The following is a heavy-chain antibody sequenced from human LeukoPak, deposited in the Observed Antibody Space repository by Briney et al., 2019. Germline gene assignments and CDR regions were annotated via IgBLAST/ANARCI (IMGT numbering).Heavy chain of an antibody. D-gene: IGHD3-22*01. CDR3: ARGPLINSRGRHAHFDF. CDR2: INPNSGDT. Sequence: ASVKLSCKASGYAFTSYYIQWVRQAPGQGLECVGWINPNSGDTHFARTLKDTFTITRDTSITTLYMSMNRLTSADTAVYYCARGPLINSRGRHAHFDFWDPGTGVTVSS. V-gene: IGHV1-2*02. CDR1: GYAFTSYY. J-gene: IGHJ4*02.